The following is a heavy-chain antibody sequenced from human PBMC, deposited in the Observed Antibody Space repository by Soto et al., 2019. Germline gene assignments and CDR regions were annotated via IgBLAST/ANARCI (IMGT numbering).Heavy chain of an antibody. V-gene: IGHV3-11*01. CDR1: GFTFSDSY. D-gene: IGHD3-22*01. J-gene: IGHJ4*02. CDR2: ISSSGSII. Sequence: PGGSLRLSCAASGFTFSDSYMSWIRPPPGKGLEWASYISSSGSIIYYADSVKGRFTISRDNAKNSLYMQMNSLRAEDTAVYYCARDLGYYDSSGYFDYWGQGTLVTVSS. CDR3: ARDLGYYDSSGYFDY.